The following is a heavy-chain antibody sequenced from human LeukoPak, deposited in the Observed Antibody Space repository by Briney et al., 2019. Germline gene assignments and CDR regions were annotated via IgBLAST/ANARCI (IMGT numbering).Heavy chain of an antibody. V-gene: IGHV3-30*04. CDR3: ARDIGGSGWSHYDY. CDR2: ISYDGSNK. CDR1: GFTFSSYA. J-gene: IGHJ4*02. Sequence: GGSLRLSCAASGFTFSSYAMHWVRQVPGKGLEWVAVISYDGSNKYYADSVKGRFTISRDNSKNTLCLQMNSLRAEDTAVYYCARDIGGSGWSHYDYWGQGTLVTVSS. D-gene: IGHD6-19*01.